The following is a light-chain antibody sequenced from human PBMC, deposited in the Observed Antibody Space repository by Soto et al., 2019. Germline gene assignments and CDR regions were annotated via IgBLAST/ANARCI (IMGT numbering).Light chain of an antibody. Sequence: EIVLTQSPGTLSLSPGERATLSCRASQSVSSSCLAWYQQKPDQAPRLLIYGASNRATGIPDRFSGSGSGTDFTLTISRLEPEDFAMYFCQQYVSSPQTFGQGTKV. V-gene: IGKV3-20*01. CDR3: QQYVSSPQT. CDR1: QSVSSSC. J-gene: IGKJ1*01. CDR2: GAS.